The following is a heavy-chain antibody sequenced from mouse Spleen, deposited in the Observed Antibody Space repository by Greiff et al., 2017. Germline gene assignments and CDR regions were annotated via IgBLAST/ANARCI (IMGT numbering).Heavy chain of an antibody. Sequence: VQLQQSGPELVKPGASVKISCKASGYSFTGYYMNWVKQSPEKSLEWIGEINPSTGGTTYNQKFKAKATLTVDKSSSTAYMQLKSLTSEDSAVYYCAREDYATWFAYWGQGTLVTVSA. CDR3: AREDYATWFAY. CDR2: INPSTGGT. J-gene: IGHJ3*01. D-gene: IGHD2-4*01. V-gene: IGHV1-42*01. CDR1: GYSFTGYY.